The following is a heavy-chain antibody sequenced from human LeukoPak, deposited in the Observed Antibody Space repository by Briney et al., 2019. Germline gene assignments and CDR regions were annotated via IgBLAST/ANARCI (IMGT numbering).Heavy chain of an antibody. CDR3: SRPRGAFGGGSGSFPYH. D-gene: IGHD3-10*01. CDR1: GVYFSSSGCY. V-gene: IGHV4-39*01. J-gene: IGHJ5*02. CDR2: IFYTGNT. Sequence: SETLSLTCSVSGVYFSSSGCYWGWIRQPPGKGLEWIGSIFYTGNTYYNPSLKSRITISADTSKNQFSLELRFVTAADTAVYLFSRPRGAFGGGSGSFPYHWGQGTLVTVSS.